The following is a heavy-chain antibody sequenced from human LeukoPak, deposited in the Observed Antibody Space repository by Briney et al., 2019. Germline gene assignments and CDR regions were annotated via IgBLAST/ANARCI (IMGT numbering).Heavy chain of an antibody. Sequence: PGRSLRLSCAASGFTFSSYGMHWVRQAPGKGLEWVAVISYDGSNKYYADSVKGRFTISRDNSKNTLYLQMNSLKTEDTALYYCARQMATILDGILDYWGQGTLVTVSS. V-gene: IGHV3-30*03. CDR2: ISYDGSNK. CDR1: GFTFSSYG. CDR3: ARQMATILDGILDY. J-gene: IGHJ4*02. D-gene: IGHD5-24*01.